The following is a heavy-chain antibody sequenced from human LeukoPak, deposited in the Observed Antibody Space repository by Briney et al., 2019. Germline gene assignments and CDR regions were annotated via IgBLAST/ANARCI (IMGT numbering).Heavy chain of an antibody. V-gene: IGHV4-59*01. CDR3: ARGVYIAAAQYAY. CDR1: GGSIGTYS. CDR2: IYYSGTT. J-gene: IGHJ4*02. Sequence: PSETLSLTCTVSGGSIGTYSWNWIRQPPGKGLEWIGYIYYSGTTNYNPSLKSRVTISVDTSKNQFSLKLSSVTAADTAVYYCARGVYIAAAQYAYWGRGTLVTVSS. D-gene: IGHD6-13*01.